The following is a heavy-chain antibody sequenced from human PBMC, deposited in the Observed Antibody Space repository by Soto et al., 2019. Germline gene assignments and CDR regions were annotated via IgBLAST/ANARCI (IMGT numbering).Heavy chain of an antibody. J-gene: IGHJ3*02. V-gene: IGHV1-3*01. CDR3: ARVYYDSSGYGAFDI. CDR1: GYTFTSYA. D-gene: IGHD3-22*01. CDR2: INAGNGNT. Sequence: ASVKVSCQASGYTFTSYAMHWVRQAPGQRLEWMGWINAGNGNTKYSQKFQGRVTITRDTSASTAYMELSSLRSEDTAVYYCARVYYDSSGYGAFDIWGQGTMVTVSS.